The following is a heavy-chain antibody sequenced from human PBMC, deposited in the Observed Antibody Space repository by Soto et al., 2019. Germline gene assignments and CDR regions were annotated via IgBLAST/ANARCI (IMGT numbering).Heavy chain of an antibody. V-gene: IGHV4-30-2*01. CDR2: IYHSGST. J-gene: IGHJ5*02. CDR3: ARDQLEGNWFYP. Sequence: SETLSLTCAVSGGSISSGGYSWNWILQPPGKGLEWIGYIYHSGSTLYNPSLKSRVTISVDKSKNQFSLKLSSVTAADTAVYYCARDQLEGNWFYPWGQGTLVTVSS. CDR1: GGSISSGGYS. D-gene: IGHD1-1*01.